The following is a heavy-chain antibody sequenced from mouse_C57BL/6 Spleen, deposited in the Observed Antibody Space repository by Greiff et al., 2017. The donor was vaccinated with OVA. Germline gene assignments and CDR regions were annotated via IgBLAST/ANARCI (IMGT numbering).Heavy chain of an antibody. D-gene: IGHD1-1*01. CDR2: ISNLAYSI. Sequence: EVKLVESGGGLVQPGGSLKLSCAASGFTFSDYGMAWVRQAPRKGPEWVAFISNLAYSIYYADTVTGRFTISRENAKNTLYLEMSSLRSEDTAMYYCARGGYYGSGAMDYWGQGTSGTVSS. CDR3: ARGGYYGSGAMDY. J-gene: IGHJ4*01. CDR1: GFTFSDYG. V-gene: IGHV5-15*01.